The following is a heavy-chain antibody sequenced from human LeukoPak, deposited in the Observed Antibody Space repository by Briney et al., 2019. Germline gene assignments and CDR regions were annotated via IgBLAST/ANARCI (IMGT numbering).Heavy chain of an antibody. CDR3: ARAIRQLVSVYYYMDV. CDR1: GGSISSENYY. CDR2: IFISGAN. V-gene: IGHV4-61*02. J-gene: IGHJ6*03. D-gene: IGHD6-6*01. Sequence: PSQTLSLTCTVSGGSISSENYYWSWIRQPAGKGLEWIGRIFISGANNFNPSLKSRATISVDSSKNQFSLKLSSVTAADTAVYYCARAIRQLVSVYYYMDVWGKGTTVTVSS.